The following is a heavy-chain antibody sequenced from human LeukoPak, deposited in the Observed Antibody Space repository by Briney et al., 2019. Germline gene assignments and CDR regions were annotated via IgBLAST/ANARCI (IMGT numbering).Heavy chain of an antibody. V-gene: IGHV1-24*01. J-gene: IGHJ4*02. CDR3: ATGFRTVTWYYFDY. CDR2: FDPEDGET. D-gene: IGHD4-17*01. Sequence: ASVKVSCKVSGYTLTELSMHWVRQAPGKGLEWMGGFDPEDGETIYAQKFQGRVTMTEDTSTDTAYMELSSLRSEDTAVYYCATGFRTVTWYYFDYWGQGTLVTVSS. CDR1: GYTLTELS.